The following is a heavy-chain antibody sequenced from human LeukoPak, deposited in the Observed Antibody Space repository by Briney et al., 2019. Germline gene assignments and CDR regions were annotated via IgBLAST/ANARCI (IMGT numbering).Heavy chain of an antibody. D-gene: IGHD3-10*01. CDR1: GHIFTSYW. J-gene: IGHJ5*02. V-gene: IGHV5-10-1*01. Sequence: GASLLISCKGSGHIFTSYWISWVRQLPGKGLEWMGRIDPSDYYTNYSPSFQGHVTISADQSISTAYLQWSSLKASDTAMYYCAPHRGGLEDLTFDPWGQGTLVTVSS. CDR3: APHRGGLEDLTFDP. CDR2: IDPSDYYT.